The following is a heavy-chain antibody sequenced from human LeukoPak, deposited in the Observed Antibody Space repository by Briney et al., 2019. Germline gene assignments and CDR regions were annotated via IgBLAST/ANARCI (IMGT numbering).Heavy chain of an antibody. CDR3: ARDVYYVDRRGPDAFDI. CDR2: ISSYKGIT. J-gene: IGHJ3*02. V-gene: IGHV1-18*01. Sequence: ASVKDSCKASGYTFTSYVISWVRQAPGQGLEWMGWISSYKGITTHAQKLQGRAAMPTETSTSTAHRELKSLRCDDTAVYYCARDVYYVDRRGPDAFDIWGQGTMVTVSS. D-gene: IGHD3-16*01. CDR1: GYTFTSYV.